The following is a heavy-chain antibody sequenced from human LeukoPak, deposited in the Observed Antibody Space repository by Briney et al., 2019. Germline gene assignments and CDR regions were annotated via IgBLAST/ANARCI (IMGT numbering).Heavy chain of an antibody. D-gene: IGHD6-19*01. J-gene: IGHJ6*03. CDR2: IWYDGSNK. CDR1: GFTFSSYG. CDR3: AKTTTGYSSGWYNYYYMDV. V-gene: IGHV3-33*06. Sequence: GGSLRLSCAASGFTFSSYGMHWVRQAPGKGLEWVAVIWYDGSNKYYADSVKGRFTISRDNSKNTLYLQMNSLRAEDTAVYYCAKTTTGYSSGWYNYYYMDVWGKGTTVTVSS.